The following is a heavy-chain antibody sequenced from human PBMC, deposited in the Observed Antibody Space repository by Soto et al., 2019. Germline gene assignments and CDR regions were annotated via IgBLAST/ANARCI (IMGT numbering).Heavy chain of an antibody. Sequence: SETLSLTCTVSGGSISSGGYYWSWIRQHPGKGLEWIGYIYYSGSTYYNPSLKSRVTISVDTSKNQFSLKLSSVTAADTAVYYGARLRYDFWAFEMWGQGTMVTVSS. CDR2: IYYSGST. J-gene: IGHJ3*02. CDR3: ARLRYDFWAFEM. CDR1: GGSISSGGYY. D-gene: IGHD3-3*01. V-gene: IGHV4-31*03.